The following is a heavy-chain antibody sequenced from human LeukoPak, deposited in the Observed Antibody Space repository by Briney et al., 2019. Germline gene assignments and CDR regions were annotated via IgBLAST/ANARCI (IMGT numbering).Heavy chain of an antibody. V-gene: IGHV4-34*01. CDR2: INHSGST. CDR1: GGSFSGYY. J-gene: IGHJ4*02. CDR3: ASGYSAVWY. Sequence: SETLSLTCAVYGGSFSGYYWSWIRQPPGKGLEWIGEINHSGSTNYNPSLKCRVTISVDTSKNQFSLKLSSVTAADAAVYYCASGYSAVWYWGQGTLVTVSS. D-gene: IGHD3-16*01.